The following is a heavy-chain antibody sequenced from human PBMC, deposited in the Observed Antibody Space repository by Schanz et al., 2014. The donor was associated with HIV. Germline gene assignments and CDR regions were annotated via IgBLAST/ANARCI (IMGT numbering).Heavy chain of an antibody. CDR2: IIPISDTA. CDR3: ARGLGDSSSSEAFDI. Sequence: QVQLGQSGAEVTQPGPSVKVSCKASGGSFSYYAINWVRQAPGQGLEWMGGIIPISDTANYAQKIQGRVSITADESTSTAYMELRSLRSEDAAVYYCARGLGDSSSSEAFDIWGQGTKVTVSS. V-gene: IGHV1-69*01. CDR1: GGSFSYYA. J-gene: IGHJ3*02. D-gene: IGHD6-6*01.